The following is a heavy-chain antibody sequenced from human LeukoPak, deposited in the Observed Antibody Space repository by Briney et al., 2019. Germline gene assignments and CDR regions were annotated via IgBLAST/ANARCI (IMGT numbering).Heavy chain of an antibody. Sequence: GGSLRLSCAASGFTFSDYYMSWIRQAPGKGLEWVSYISTSSSPIYYADSVKGRFTISRDNAKNSLYLQMNSLRAEDTAVYYCAKVAVAGTNWFDPWGQGTLVTVSS. CDR1: GFTFSDYY. CDR3: AKVAVAGTNWFDP. CDR2: ISTSSSPI. J-gene: IGHJ5*02. D-gene: IGHD6-19*01. V-gene: IGHV3-11*04.